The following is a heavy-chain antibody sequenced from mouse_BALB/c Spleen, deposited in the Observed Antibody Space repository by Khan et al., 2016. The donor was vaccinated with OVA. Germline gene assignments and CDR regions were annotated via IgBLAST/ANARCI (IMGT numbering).Heavy chain of an antibody. J-gene: IGHJ4*01. Sequence: QIQLVQSGPELKRPGETVKISCKASGYTFTNYGMNWVKQAPGKGLKWMGWINTYTGKTTYAHDFKGRFAFSLETSASTAYLQMNNLKNEDAAAYYCAKRRLNGTMDYWGQGTSVTVSS. CDR3: AKRRLNGTMDY. V-gene: IGHV9-3-1*01. CDR1: GYTFTNYG. CDR2: INTYTGKT.